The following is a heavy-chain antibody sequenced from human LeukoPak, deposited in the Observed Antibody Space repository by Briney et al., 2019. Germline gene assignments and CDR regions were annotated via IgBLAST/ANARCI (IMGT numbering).Heavy chain of an antibody. D-gene: IGHD5-24*01. CDR1: VFTFSSYA. CDR3: ARAARDGYNPPPYYYYYMDV. V-gene: IGHV3-30*04. CDR2: ISYEGSTN. J-gene: IGHJ6*03. Sequence: GGSLRLSCAASVFTFSSYAMHWVRQAPGKGLEWVALISYEGSTNDYADSVKGRFTISRDNSKNTLYMQMNSLRAEDTAVYYCARAARDGYNPPPYYYYYMDVWGKGTTVTVSS.